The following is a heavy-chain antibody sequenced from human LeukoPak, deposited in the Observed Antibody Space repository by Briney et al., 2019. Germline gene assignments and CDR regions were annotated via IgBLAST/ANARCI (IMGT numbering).Heavy chain of an antibody. CDR2: IRYDGSNK. CDR1: GFTFSSYG. D-gene: IGHD3-22*01. Sequence: GGSLRLSCAASGFTFSSYGMHWVRQAPGKGLEWVAFIRYDGSNKYYADSAKGRVTISRDNSKNTLYLQMNSLRAEDTAVYYCAKDSSVYYYDSRNFDYWGQGTLVTVSS. CDR3: AKDSSVYYYDSRNFDY. V-gene: IGHV3-30*02. J-gene: IGHJ4*02.